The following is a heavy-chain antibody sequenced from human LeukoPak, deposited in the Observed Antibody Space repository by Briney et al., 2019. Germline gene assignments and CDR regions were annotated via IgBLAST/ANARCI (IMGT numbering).Heavy chain of an antibody. Sequence: TPSQTLSLTCTVSGGSISSGDYYWSWIRQPPGKGLEWVGYIYYSGSTYYNPSLKSRVTISVDTSKNQFSLKLSSVTAADTAVYYCARGGQEDIVVVPAAYFDPWGQGTLVTVSS. J-gene: IGHJ5*02. CDR2: IYYSGST. CDR1: GGSISSGDYY. V-gene: IGHV4-30-4*08. CDR3: ARGGQEDIVVVPAAYFDP. D-gene: IGHD2-2*01.